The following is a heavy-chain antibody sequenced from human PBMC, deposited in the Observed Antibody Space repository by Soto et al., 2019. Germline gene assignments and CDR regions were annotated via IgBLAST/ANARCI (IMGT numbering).Heavy chain of an antibody. D-gene: IGHD3-22*01. CDR2: IYYSGST. V-gene: IGHV4-30-4*01. Sequence: SETLSLTCTVSGGSISSGDYYWSWIRQPPGKGLEWIGYIYYSGSTYYNPSLKSRVTISVDTSKNQFSLKLSSVTAADTAVYYCARGGHYYDSSGYYPLGYWGQGTLVTVS. CDR3: ARGGHYYDSSGYYPLGY. J-gene: IGHJ4*02. CDR1: GGSISSGDYY.